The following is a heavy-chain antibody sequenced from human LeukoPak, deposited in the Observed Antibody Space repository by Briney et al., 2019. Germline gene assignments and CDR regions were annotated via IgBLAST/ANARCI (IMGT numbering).Heavy chain of an antibody. J-gene: IGHJ5*02. V-gene: IGHV1-69*13. Sequence: GASVKVSCKASGYTFTSYYMHWVRQAPGQGLEWMGGIIPIFGTANYAQKFQGRVTITADESTSTAYMELSSLRSEDTAVYYCARVGCSSTSCFNWFDPWGQGTLVTVSS. CDR2: IIPIFGTA. D-gene: IGHD2-2*01. CDR3: ARVGCSSTSCFNWFDP. CDR1: GYTFTSYY.